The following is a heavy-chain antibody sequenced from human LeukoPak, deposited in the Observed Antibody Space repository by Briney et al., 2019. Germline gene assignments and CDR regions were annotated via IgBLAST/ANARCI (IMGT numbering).Heavy chain of an antibody. J-gene: IGHJ4*02. V-gene: IGHV4-61*01. CDR3: ARDAYGDYGFDY. CDR2: IYYSGST. CDR1: GGSVSSGSYY. Sequence: SSQTLSLTCTVSGGSVSSGSYYWSWIRQPPGKGLEWIGYIYYSGSTNYNPSLKSRVTISVDTSKNQFSLKLSSVTAADTAVYYCARDAYGDYGFDYWGQGTLVTVSS. D-gene: IGHD4-17*01.